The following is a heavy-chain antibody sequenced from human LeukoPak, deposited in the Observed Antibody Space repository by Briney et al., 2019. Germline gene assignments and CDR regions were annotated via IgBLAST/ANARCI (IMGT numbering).Heavy chain of an antibody. CDR1: GGSISSSSYY. D-gene: IGHD2-15*01. J-gene: IGHJ4*02. Sequence: SETLSLTCTVSGGSISSSSYYWGWIRQPPGKGLEWIGSIYYSGSTYYNPSLKSRVTISVDTSKNQFPLKLSSVTAADTAVYYCARGYCSGGSCYGFRFDYWGQGTLVTVSS. V-gene: IGHV4-39*01. CDR3: ARGYCSGGSCYGFRFDY. CDR2: IYYSGST.